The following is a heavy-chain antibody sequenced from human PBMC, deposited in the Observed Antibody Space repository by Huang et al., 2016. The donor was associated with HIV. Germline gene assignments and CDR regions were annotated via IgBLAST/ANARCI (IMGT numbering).Heavy chain of an antibody. J-gene: IGHJ4*02. CDR2: IIPIFGTA. CDR1: GGTFNSQT. V-gene: IGHV1-69*13. D-gene: IGHD5-18*01. CDR3: ARDGGRGYSYGYMDY. Sequence: QVQLLQSGAEVKKPGSSVKVSCKASGGTFNSQTVSWVRQAPGQGLEWMGGIIPIFGTANYAQKLQGRVTITADDSTSTAYMELTSLIAEDTAMYYCARDGGRGYSYGYMDYWGQGTLVTVSS.